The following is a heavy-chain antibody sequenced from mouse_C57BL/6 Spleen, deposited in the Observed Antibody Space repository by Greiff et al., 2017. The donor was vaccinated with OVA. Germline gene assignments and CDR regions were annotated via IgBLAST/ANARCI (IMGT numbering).Heavy chain of an antibody. CDR2: INYDGSST. CDR3: ARAPTWYFDV. CDR1: GFTFSDYY. V-gene: IGHV5-16*01. J-gene: IGHJ1*03. D-gene: IGHD4-1*02. Sequence: EVQVVESEGGLVQPGSSMKLSCTASGFTFSDYYMAWVRQVPEKGLEWVANINYDGSSTYYLDSLKSRFIISRDNAKNILYLQMSSLKSEDTATYYCARAPTWYFDVWGTGTTVTVSS.